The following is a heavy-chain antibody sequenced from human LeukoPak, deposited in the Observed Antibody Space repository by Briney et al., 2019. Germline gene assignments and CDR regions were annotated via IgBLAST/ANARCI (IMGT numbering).Heavy chain of an antibody. CDR3: ARAPGIVGATMNY. CDR1: GYTFTGYY. J-gene: IGHJ4*02. D-gene: IGHD1-26*01. V-gene: IGHV1-2*02. Sequence: ASVEVSCKASGYTFTGYYMHWVRQAPGQGLERMGWINPNSGGTNYAQKFQGRVTMTRDTSISTAYMELSRLRSNDTAVYYCARAPGIVGATMNYWGQGTLVTVSS. CDR2: INPNSGGT.